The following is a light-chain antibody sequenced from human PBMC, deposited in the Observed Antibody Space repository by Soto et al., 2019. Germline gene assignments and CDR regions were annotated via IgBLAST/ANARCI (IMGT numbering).Light chain of an antibody. J-gene: IGKJ1*01. CDR1: QSVSSY. Sequence: EILLTQSPAPLSLSPGEKATLSCRASQSVSSYLAWYQQKPGQAPRLLIYDASNRATGIPARFSGSGSGTDFTLTISSLQPEDFATYYCLQDYNYPRTFGQGTKVDIK. CDR3: LQDYNYPRT. V-gene: IGKV3-11*01. CDR2: DAS.